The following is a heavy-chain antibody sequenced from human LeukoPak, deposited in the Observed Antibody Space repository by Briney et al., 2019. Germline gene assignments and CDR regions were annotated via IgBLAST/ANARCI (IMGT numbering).Heavy chain of an antibody. CDR1: GFTLSSYA. J-gene: IGHJ4*02. CDR2: ISYDGSNK. V-gene: IGHV3-30-3*01. D-gene: IGHD3-22*01. CDR3: ARDWERDYYDSSGYLDY. Sequence: GRSLRLSCAASGFTLSSYAMHWVSQAPGKGLEWVAVISYDGSNKYYADSVKGRFTISRDNSKNTLYLQMNSLRAEDTAVYYCARDWERDYYDSSGYLDYWGQATLVTVSS.